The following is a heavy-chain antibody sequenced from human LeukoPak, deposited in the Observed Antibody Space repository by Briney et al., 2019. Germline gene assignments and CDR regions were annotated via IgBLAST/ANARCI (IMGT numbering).Heavy chain of an antibody. D-gene: IGHD2-15*01. CDR1: GFTFDDYV. Sequence: GGSLRLSCAASGFTFDDYVMHWVRQVPGKGLEWVSGISWNSGSIDYADSVKGRFTISRDNAKNSLYLQMNSLRAEDTALYYCAKESPAYCSGGSCYSFDYWGQGTLVTVSS. CDR3: AKESPAYCSGGSCYSFDY. CDR2: ISWNSGSI. V-gene: IGHV3-9*01. J-gene: IGHJ4*02.